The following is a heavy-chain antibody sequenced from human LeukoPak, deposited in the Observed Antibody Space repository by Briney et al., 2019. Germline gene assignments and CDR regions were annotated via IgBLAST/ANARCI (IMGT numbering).Heavy chain of an antibody. CDR2: ISSSSSTI. V-gene: IGHV3-48*01. CDR1: GFTFSSYS. J-gene: IGHJ4*02. Sequence: GGSLRLSCAASGFTFSSYSMNWVRQAPGKGLEWVSYISSSSSTIYYADSVKGRFTISRDNAKNSLYLQMNSLRAEDTAVYYCAREFTGDYGEGSYYFDYWGQGTLVTVSS. D-gene: IGHD4-17*01. CDR3: AREFTGDYGEGSYYFDY.